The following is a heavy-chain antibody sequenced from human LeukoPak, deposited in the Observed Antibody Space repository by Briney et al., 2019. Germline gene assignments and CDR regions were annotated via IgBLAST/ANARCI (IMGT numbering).Heavy chain of an antibody. CDR1: GFTFSSYE. Sequence: GGSLRLSCAASGFTFSSYEMNWVRQAPGKGLEWVSYISSSGSTIYYADSVKGRFTISRGNAKNSLYLQMNSLRAEDTAVYYCARGAYYDSSGYEYWGQGTLVTVSS. D-gene: IGHD3-22*01. CDR2: ISSSGSTI. J-gene: IGHJ4*02. CDR3: ARGAYYDSSGYEY. V-gene: IGHV3-48*03.